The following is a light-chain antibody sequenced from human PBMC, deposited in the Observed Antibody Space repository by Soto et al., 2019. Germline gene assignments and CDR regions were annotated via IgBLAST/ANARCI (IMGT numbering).Light chain of an antibody. Sequence: DVVMTQSPLSLPVTLGQPASMSCRSSQTLVHSGGNTYLSWFQQRPGQAPRRLIYEVSNRDSGVPDRFSGSGSGTDFKLTITKVEADDVALYYCLQRTHWPRTFGQGTKVEI. V-gene: IGKV2-30*02. CDR1: QTLVHSGGNTY. J-gene: IGKJ1*01. CDR2: EVS. CDR3: LQRTHWPRT.